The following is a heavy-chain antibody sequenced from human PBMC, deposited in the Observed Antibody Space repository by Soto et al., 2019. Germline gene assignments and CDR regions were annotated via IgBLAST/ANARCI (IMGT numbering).Heavy chain of an antibody. V-gene: IGHV3-21*01. D-gene: IGHD3-3*01. CDR1: GFTFSSYS. CDR3: ARVHDWSGSATHYYYYGMDV. CDR2: ISSSSSYI. J-gene: IGHJ6*02. Sequence: EVQLVECGGGLVKPGGSLRLSCAASGFTFSSYSMNWVRQAPGKGLEWVSSISSSSSYIYYADSVKGRFTISRDNAKNSLYLQMNSLRAEDTAVYYCARVHDWSGSATHYYYYGMDVWGQGTTVTVSS.